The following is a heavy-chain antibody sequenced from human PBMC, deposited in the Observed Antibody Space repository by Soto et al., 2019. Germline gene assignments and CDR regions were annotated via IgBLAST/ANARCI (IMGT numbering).Heavy chain of an antibody. D-gene: IGHD2-8*01. J-gene: IGHJ6*02. V-gene: IGHV1-18*01. CDR3: AKNGQPPYYYYGMDV. CDR2: ISGYNGDT. Sequence: QGQLVQSGAEVKKPGASVKVSCKASGYTFTRYGISWVRQAPGQGLEWMGWISGYNGDTNYAQKFQGGVTMTVDTSTTTAFMERTSLTSDDRAVYYCAKNGQPPYYYYGMDVWGQGTTVTVSS. CDR1: GYTFTRYG.